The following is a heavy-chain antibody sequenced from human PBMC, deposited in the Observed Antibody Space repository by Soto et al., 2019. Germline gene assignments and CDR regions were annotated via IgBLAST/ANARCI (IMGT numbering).Heavy chain of an antibody. CDR3: VRDSARIVVVPPVDGDNWLDP. D-gene: IGHD2-2*01. CDR1: GESISSSSYY. V-gene: IGHV4-39*02. Sequence: SETLSLTCIVSGESISSSSYYWGWIRQPPGKGLEWIGSIYYSGRTYYNPSFKSRVTISIDTSKNQFSLKLSSVTATDTAVYYCVRDSARIVVVPPVDGDNWLDPWGQGTLVTVSS. J-gene: IGHJ5*02. CDR2: IYYSGRT.